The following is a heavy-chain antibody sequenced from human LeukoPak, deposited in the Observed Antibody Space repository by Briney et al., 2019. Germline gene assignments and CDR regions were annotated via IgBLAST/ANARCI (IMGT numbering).Heavy chain of an antibody. D-gene: IGHD3-10*01. J-gene: IGHJ4*02. V-gene: IGHV1-46*01. CDR2: INPGGGGT. CDR3: AREEFGETQY. Sequence: GASVKVSCKASGYTFTSYYMHWVRPAPGQGLEWMGMINPGGGGTSYAQIFQGRVTMTRDTSTSTVYMELSSLRSEDTAVYYCAREEFGETQYWGQGALVTVSS. CDR1: GYTFTSYY.